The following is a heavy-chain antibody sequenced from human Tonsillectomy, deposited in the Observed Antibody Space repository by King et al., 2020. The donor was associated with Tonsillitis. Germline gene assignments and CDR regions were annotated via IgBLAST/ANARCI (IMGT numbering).Heavy chain of an antibody. V-gene: IGHV1-18*01. D-gene: IGHD3-3*01. Sequence: QLVQSGVEVKKPGASVKVSCKASGYTFINHGISWVRQAPGQGLEWMGWINVYNGNTNYVQKLQGRLTMTTDSSTSTAYMELRSLISDDTAVYYCARHWGLYYDFWGGPLDSWGQGTLVTVSS. J-gene: IGHJ4*02. CDR3: ARHWGLYYDFWGGPLDS. CDR2: INVYNGNT. CDR1: GYTFINHG.